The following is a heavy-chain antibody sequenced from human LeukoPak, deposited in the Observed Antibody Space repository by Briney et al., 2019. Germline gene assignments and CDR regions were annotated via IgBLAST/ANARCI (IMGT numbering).Heavy chain of an antibody. CDR2: FNHSWGA. CDR1: SGSFSGYY. CDR3: AASLWFGIYPDY. J-gene: IGHJ4*02. Sequence: SVTLSLTCAVYSGSFSGYYWTWFRQPPGKGLEWIGEFNHSWGAKYNPSLKSRVTISVDTSNNHLSLNLNSVTAADTAVYYCAASLWFGIYPDYWGQGSLVTVSS. D-gene: IGHD3-10*01. V-gene: IGHV4-34*01.